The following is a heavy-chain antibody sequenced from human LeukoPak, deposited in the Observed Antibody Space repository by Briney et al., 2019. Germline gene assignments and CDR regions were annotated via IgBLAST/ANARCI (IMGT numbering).Heavy chain of an antibody. D-gene: IGHD6-19*01. CDR2: INHSGST. CDR3: ARDLYSSGWYYDY. V-gene: IGHV4-34*01. CDR1: GGSFSGYY. Sequence: KSSETLSLTCAVYGGSFSGYYWSWIRQPPGKGLEWIGEINHSGSTNYNPSLKSRVTISVDTSKNQFSLKLSSVTAADTAVYYCARDLYSSGWYYDYWGQGTLVTVSS. J-gene: IGHJ4*02.